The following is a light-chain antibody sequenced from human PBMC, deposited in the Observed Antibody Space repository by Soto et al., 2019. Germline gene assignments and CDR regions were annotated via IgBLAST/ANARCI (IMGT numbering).Light chain of an antibody. J-gene: IGKJ2*01. Sequence: ETVMTQSPATLSVSPGERAILSCRASQSVSSNLAWYQQTPGQAPRLLIFAASTRATGIPARFSGSGSGTEFTLTISSLQSEDFAVYYCQQYNDWPRTFGQGTNLQIK. CDR2: AAS. CDR1: QSVSSN. V-gene: IGKV3-15*01. CDR3: QQYNDWPRT.